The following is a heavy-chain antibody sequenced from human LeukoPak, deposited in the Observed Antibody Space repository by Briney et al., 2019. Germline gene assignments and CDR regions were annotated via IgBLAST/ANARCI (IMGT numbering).Heavy chain of an antibody. CDR3: AKDQGGITMVRGVITY. Sequence: GGSLRLSCAASGFTFSSYAMSWVRQAPGKGLEWVSAISGSWGSTYYADSVKGRFTISRDNSKNTLYLQMNSLRAEDTAVYYCAKDQGGITMVRGVITYWGQGTLVTVSS. D-gene: IGHD3-10*01. CDR1: GFTFSSYA. V-gene: IGHV3-23*01. J-gene: IGHJ4*02. CDR2: ISGSWGST.